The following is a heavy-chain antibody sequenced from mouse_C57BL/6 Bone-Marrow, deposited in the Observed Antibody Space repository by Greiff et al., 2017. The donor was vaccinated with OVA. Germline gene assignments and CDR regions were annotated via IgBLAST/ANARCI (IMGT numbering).Heavy chain of an antibody. CDR2: IYPGSGST. Sequence: QVQLKESGAELVKPGASVKMSCKASGYTFTSYWITLVKQRPGQGLEWIGDIYPGSGSTNYNEKFKSKATLTVDTSSSTAYMQLSSLTSEDSAVYYCARDGDYSDYWGQGTTLTVSS. J-gene: IGHJ2*01. CDR1: GYTFTSYW. V-gene: IGHV1-55*01. CDR3: ARDGDYSDY. D-gene: IGHD1-1*02.